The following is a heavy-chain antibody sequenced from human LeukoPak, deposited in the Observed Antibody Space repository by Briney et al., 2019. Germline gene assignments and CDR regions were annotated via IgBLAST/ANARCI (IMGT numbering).Heavy chain of an antibody. Sequence: PGGSLRLSCAASGFSFSVYWMHWVRQAPGKGPVWVSRIKTDGSITDYADSVKGRFTIDRDNSKNTVYLQMNSLRPDDTATYFCARQEARNYYYEGLDYWGQGNLVTVSS. J-gene: IGHJ4*02. CDR2: IKTDGSIT. V-gene: IGHV3-74*01. D-gene: IGHD3-22*01. CDR1: GFSFSVYW. CDR3: ARQEARNYYYEGLDY.